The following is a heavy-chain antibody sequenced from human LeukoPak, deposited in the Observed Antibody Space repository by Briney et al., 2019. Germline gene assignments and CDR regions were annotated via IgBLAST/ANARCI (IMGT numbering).Heavy chain of an antibody. CDR1: GYTFTGYY. J-gene: IGHJ4*02. CDR3: ASWCSSTSCYGPPFDY. V-gene: IGHV1-2*02. CDR2: INPNSGGT. D-gene: IGHD2-2*01. Sequence: GASVKVSCKASGYTFTGYYMHWVRQAPGQGLEWMGWINPNSGGTNYAQKFQSRVTMTRDTSISTAYMELSRLRSDDTAVYYCASWCSSTSCYGPPFDYWGQGTLVTVSS.